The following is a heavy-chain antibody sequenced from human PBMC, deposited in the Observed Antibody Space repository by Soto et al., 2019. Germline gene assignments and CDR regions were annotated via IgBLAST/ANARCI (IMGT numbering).Heavy chain of an antibody. CDR3: ARVRESEYCISTSCPNWFDP. CDR1: GGTFSSYA. Sequence: QVQLVQSGAEVKKPGSSVKVSCKASGGTFSSYAISWVRQAPGQGLEWMGGIIPIFGTANYAQKFQGRVTITADESTSTAYMELSSLRSEDTAVYYCARVRESEYCISTSCPNWFDPWGQGTLVTVSS. D-gene: IGHD2-2*01. CDR2: IIPIFGTA. V-gene: IGHV1-69*12. J-gene: IGHJ5*02.